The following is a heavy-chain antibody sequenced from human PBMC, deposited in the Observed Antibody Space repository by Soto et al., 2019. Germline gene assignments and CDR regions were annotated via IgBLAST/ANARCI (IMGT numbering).Heavy chain of an antibody. CDR3: AKEQITGAHYALDY. J-gene: IGHJ4*02. CDR2: ITGSSDYT. V-gene: IGHV3-23*01. D-gene: IGHD2-8*02. CDR1: GFIFSTYA. Sequence: GRSRRLSCEAYGFIFSTYAMIFVRQAPGKGLQWVSSITGSSDYTWYIASVKGRFTISRDNSKSTLYLQMNSLRAEDTAVYFCAKEQITGAHYALDYWSQGTLVTVSS.